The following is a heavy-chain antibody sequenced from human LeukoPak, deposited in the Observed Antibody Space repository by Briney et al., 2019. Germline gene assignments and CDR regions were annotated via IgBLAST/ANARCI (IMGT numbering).Heavy chain of an antibody. CDR1: GGSISSGGYY. Sequence: PSETLCLTCTVSGGSISSGGYYWSWIRQHPGKGLEWVVYIYYSGSTYYNPSIKSRVTISVDKSKKQFSLKLSSVPAADTAVYYCAREVGSPQGIYFDYWGQGTLVTVSS. J-gene: IGHJ4*02. CDR3: AREVGSPQGIYFDY. CDR2: IYYSGST. D-gene: IGHD2-2*03. V-gene: IGHV4-31*03.